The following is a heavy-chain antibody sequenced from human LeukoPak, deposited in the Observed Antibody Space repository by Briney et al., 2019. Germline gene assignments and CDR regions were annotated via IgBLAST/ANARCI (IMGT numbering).Heavy chain of an antibody. D-gene: IGHD2-2*01. Sequence: SETLSLTCTVSGGSISSSNYYWGWIRQPPGKGLEWIGSIYYSGSTYYNPSLKSRVTISVDTSKNQFSLKLSSVTAADTAVYYCARHDRCSSTSCSLYYFDYWGQGTLVTVSS. CDR1: GGSISSSNYY. CDR2: IYYSGST. V-gene: IGHV4-39*01. CDR3: ARHDRCSSTSCSLYYFDY. J-gene: IGHJ4*02.